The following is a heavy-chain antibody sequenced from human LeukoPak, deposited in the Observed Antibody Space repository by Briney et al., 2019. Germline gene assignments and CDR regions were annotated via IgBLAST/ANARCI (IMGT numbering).Heavy chain of an antibody. CDR1: GFTYSSYS. J-gene: IGHJ4*02. D-gene: IGHD3-10*01. CDR3: ARVDGYGSGSYFPFDY. V-gene: IGHV3-48*01. CDR2: ISSSSSTI. Sequence: GGSLRLSCAASGFTYSSYSMNWVRQAPGKGLEWVSYISSSSSTIYYADSVKGRFTISRDISKNTLYLEMNSLRAEDTAVYYCARVDGYGSGSYFPFDYWGQGTLVTVSS.